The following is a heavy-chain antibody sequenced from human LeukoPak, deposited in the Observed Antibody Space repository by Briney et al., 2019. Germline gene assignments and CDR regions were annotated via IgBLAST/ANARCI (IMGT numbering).Heavy chain of an antibody. CDR2: INPNSGGT. D-gene: IGHD3-10*01. CDR1: GYTFTGYY. V-gene: IGHV1-2*02. J-gene: IGHJ4*02. Sequence: ASVKVSCKASGYTFTGYYMHWVRQAPGQGLEWMGWINPNSGGTNYAQKFQGRVTMTGDTSVSTAYMELSRLRSDDTAVYYCARDMVRGVINTGDYWGQGTLVTVSS. CDR3: ARDMVRGVINTGDY.